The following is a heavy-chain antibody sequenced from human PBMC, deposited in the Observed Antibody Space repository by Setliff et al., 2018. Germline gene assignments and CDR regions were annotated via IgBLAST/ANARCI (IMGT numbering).Heavy chain of an antibody. V-gene: IGHV3-23*03. CDR2: IYSDGSST. J-gene: IGHJ4*02. Sequence: GESLKISCAASGFTFSNYAMNWVRQAPGKGLEWVSVIYSDGSSTYYGDSVKGRFTISRDNSQSTLYLQMNSLRAEDTAVYYCAKDRPQGVNGRSLDYWGRGALVTVSS. D-gene: IGHD3-10*01. CDR3: AKDRPQGVNGRSLDY. CDR1: GFTFSNYA.